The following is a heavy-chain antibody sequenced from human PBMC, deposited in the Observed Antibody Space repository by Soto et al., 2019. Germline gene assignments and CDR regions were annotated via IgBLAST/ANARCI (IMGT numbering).Heavy chain of an antibody. V-gene: IGHV4-39*01. CDR2: IYYSGST. Sequence: QLQLQESGPGLVKPSETLSLTCTVSGGSISSSSYYWGWIRQPPGKGLEWIGRIYYSGSTYYNPSLKSPVTISVDTSKKQFSLKLSSVTAADTAVYYCARVVPAAPPYYYYYYMDVWGKGTTVTVSS. J-gene: IGHJ6*03. CDR1: GGSISSSSYY. D-gene: IGHD2-2*01. CDR3: ARVVPAAPPYYYYYYMDV.